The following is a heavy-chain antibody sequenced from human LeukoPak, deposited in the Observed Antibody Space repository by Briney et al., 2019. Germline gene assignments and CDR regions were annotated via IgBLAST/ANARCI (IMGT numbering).Heavy chain of an antibody. Sequence: PGGSLRLSCAASGFIFSDYYMSWIRQAPGKGLEGVSYISSSSSYTNYPDSVKGRFTISRDNAKNSLYLQMNSLRAEDTAVYHCARASPRGYSYGLPFDYWGQGTLVTVSS. D-gene: IGHD5-18*01. CDR3: ARASPRGYSYGLPFDY. V-gene: IGHV3-11*06. CDR1: GFIFSDYY. J-gene: IGHJ4*02. CDR2: ISSSSSYT.